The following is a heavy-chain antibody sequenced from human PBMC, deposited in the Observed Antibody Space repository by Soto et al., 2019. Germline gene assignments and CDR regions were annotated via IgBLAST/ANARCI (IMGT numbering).Heavy chain of an antibody. CDR1: GGTFSSYT. CDR3: ARDLRGDGYHPFDY. V-gene: IGHV1-69*08. CDR2: IIPILGIA. Sequence: QVQLVQSGAEVKKPGSSVKVSCKASGGTFSSYTISWVRQAPGQGLEWMGRIIPILGIANYAQKFQGRVTITADKSTSTDHMELSSLRSEDTAVYYCARDLRGDGYHPFDYWGQGTLVTVSS. J-gene: IGHJ4*02. D-gene: IGHD5-12*01.